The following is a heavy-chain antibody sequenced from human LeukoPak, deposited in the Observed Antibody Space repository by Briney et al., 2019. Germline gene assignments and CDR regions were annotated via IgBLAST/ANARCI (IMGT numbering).Heavy chain of an antibody. D-gene: IGHD5-18*01. J-gene: IGHJ4*02. CDR3: ARDVDTSMAYYFDC. CDR2: IGAYNGNT. Sequence: ASVKVSCKASGYTFTSYGISWVRQAPGQGLEWMGWIGAYNGNTNYAQRVQGRVTMTTDTSTSTAYMELRSLRSDDTAAYYCARDVDTSMAYYFDCWGQGTLVTVSS. CDR1: GYTFTSYG. V-gene: IGHV1-18*01.